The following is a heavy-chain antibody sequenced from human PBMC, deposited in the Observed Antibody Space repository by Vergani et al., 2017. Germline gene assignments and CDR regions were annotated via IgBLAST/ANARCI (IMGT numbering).Heavy chain of an antibody. CDR3: ARGERYSYGYVDY. Sequence: QVQLQESGPGLVKPSETLSLTCAVSGYSISSGYYWGWIRQPPGKGLEWIGSIYHSGSTNYNPSLKSRVTISVDTSKNQFSLKLSSVTAADTAVYYCARGERYSYGYVDYWGQGTLVTVSS. CDR1: GYSISSGYY. J-gene: IGHJ4*02. V-gene: IGHV4-38-2*01. CDR2: IYHSGST. D-gene: IGHD5-18*01.